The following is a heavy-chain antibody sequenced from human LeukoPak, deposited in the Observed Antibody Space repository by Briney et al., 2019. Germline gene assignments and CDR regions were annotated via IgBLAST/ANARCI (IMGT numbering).Heavy chain of an antibody. V-gene: IGHV3-20*04. CDR1: VFTVSSNY. CDR3: ARGRGLGVTSTPVPFDY. D-gene: IGHD2-21*02. Sequence: GGGLRLSCSAPVFTVSSNYMSWVRQAPGRGVGWVSGINWTGGSTGYADSVKGRFTISRDNAKNSLYLQINSLRAEDTAFYYCARGRGLGVTSTPVPFDYWGQGILVTVSS. CDR2: INWTGGST. J-gene: IGHJ4*02.